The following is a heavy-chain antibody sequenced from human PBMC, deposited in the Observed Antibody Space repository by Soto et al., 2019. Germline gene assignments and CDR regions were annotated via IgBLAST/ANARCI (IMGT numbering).Heavy chain of an antibody. CDR2: INAGNGNI. Sequence: ASVKVSCKASGYTFAMNTMHWVRQAPGQRLEWLGWINAGNGNIKYSQRFQDRVTITRDTSASTAFMELSSLRSEDTAVYYCATLCGDDCYSSDHWGQGTLVTVS. D-gene: IGHD2-21*02. CDR3: ATLCGDDCYSSDH. CDR1: GYTFAMNT. J-gene: IGHJ5*02. V-gene: IGHV1-3*01.